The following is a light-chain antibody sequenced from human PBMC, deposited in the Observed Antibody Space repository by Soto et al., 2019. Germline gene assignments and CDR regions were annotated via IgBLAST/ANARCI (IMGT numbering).Light chain of an antibody. Sequence: QSVLTQPPSASGTPGQRVTISCSGSSANVGSNYVFWYQQLPGMTPKLLIYKDNHRPSGVPDRFSGSKSCTSASLAISGLRWAEEADYYCAAWDDSLSGRVFGGGTKVTVL. CDR3: AAWDDSLSGRV. J-gene: IGLJ3*02. CDR2: KDN. V-gene: IGLV1-47*01. CDR1: SANVGSNY.